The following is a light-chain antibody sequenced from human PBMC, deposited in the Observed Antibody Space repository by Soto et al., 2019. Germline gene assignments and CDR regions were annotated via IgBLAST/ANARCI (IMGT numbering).Light chain of an antibody. J-gene: IGKJ4*01. CDR1: QSVSSSSY. CDR2: GAS. Sequence: IVLTQSPGTLSLSPGERATLSCRASQSVSSSSYLAWYQQKPGQAPRLLIYGASSRATGIPDRFSGSGSGTDFTLTISRLEPEDFAVYYCQQYGSSPLTFGGGTKVEIK. CDR3: QQYGSSPLT. V-gene: IGKV3-20*01.